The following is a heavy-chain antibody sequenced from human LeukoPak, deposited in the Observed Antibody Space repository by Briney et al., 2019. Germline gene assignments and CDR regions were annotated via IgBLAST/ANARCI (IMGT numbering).Heavy chain of an antibody. CDR3: AREAITIFGVVRTQTTYGPHRFDP. Sequence: SETLSLTCTVSGGSISSSSYYWGWIRQPPGKGLEWIGSIHYSGSTNYNPSLKSRVTISVDTSKNQFSLKLSSATAADTAVYYCAREAITIFGVVRTQTTYGPHRFDPWGQGTLVTVSS. CDR1: GGSISSSSYY. J-gene: IGHJ5*02. CDR2: IHYSGST. D-gene: IGHD3-3*01. V-gene: IGHV4-39*07.